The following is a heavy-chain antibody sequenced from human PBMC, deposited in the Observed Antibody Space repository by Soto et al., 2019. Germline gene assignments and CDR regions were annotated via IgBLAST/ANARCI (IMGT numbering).Heavy chain of an antibody. CDR3: ARPHVRLQLGSSHY. CDR2: TKPKSGVT. J-gene: IGHJ4*02. D-gene: IGHD6-25*01. V-gene: IGHV1-2*02. CDR1: GYSFTGFF. Sequence: QVQLVQSGAEVTKPGASVKVSCKASGYSFTGFFMPWVRQVPGQGLEWMGWTKPKSGVTKDPQKFQGRVTMTRDTSISTAYLELTRLRADDTAAHYCARPHVRLQLGSSHYWGQGTLVTVSS.